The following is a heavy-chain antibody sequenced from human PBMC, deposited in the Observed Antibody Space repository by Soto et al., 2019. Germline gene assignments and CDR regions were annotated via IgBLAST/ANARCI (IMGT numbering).Heavy chain of an antibody. Sequence: QVPLVQSGAEVKKPGASVKVSCKASGYTFTSYGISWVRQAPGQGLEWMGWISAYNGNTNYAQKLQGRVTMTTDTSTSTTYMVLRSLSSYDTAVYYCARDTVAGRAIGMAGWGQGTTVTVSS. CDR1: GYTFTSYG. CDR3: ARDTVAGRAIGMAG. J-gene: IGHJ6*02. V-gene: IGHV1-18*01. D-gene: IGHD6-19*01. CDR2: ISAYNGNT.